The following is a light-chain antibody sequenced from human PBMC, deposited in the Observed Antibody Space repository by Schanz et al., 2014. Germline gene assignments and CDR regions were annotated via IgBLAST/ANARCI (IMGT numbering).Light chain of an antibody. CDR3: QHYDHFHRG. CDR1: QSVSSSY. Sequence: EIVLTQSPATLSLSPGDRATLSCRASQSVSSSYLAWYQQKPGQTPRLLIYGASTRATGIPARFSGSGSGTEFTLTISSLQPEDVATYYCQHYDHFHRGFGPGTTVDIK. J-gene: IGKJ3*01. V-gene: IGKV3D-7*01. CDR2: GAS.